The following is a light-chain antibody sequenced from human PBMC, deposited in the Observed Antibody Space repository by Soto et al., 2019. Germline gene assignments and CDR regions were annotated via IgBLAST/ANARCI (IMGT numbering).Light chain of an antibody. J-gene: IGKJ3*01. CDR1: QSVSSN. CDR3: QQYYDWPPVT. CDR2: GAS. Sequence: EILMTQSPATLSVSPAERATLSCRASQSVSSNLAWYQQKAGQAPRLLIYGASTRATGVPARFSGNGSGTEFTLTISSLEFEDFAVYYCQQYYDWPPVTFGPGTKVDIK. V-gene: IGKV3-15*01.